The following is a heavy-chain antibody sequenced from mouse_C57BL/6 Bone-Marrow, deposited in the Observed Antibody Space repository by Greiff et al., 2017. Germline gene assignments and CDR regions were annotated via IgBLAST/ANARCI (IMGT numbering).Heavy chain of an antibody. V-gene: IGHV1-55*01. D-gene: IGHD1-1*01. J-gene: IGHJ2*01. Sequence: QVQLQQPGAELVKPGASVKMSCKASGYTFTSYWITWVKQRPGQGLEWIGDIYPGSGSTNYNEKFKSKATLTVDTSSSTAYMQLSSLTSEDSAVYYCARSDSSFWYFDCWGQGTTLTVSS. CDR2: IYPGSGST. CDR3: ARSDSSFWYFDC. CDR1: GYTFTSYW.